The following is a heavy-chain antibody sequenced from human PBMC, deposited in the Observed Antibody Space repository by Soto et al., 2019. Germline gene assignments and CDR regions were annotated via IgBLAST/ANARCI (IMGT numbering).Heavy chain of an antibody. V-gene: IGHV4-39*02. J-gene: IGHJ6*02. CDR3: ATLRAGYSGYDLYYYYYGMDV. D-gene: IGHD5-12*01. Sequence: QLQLQESGPGLVKPSETLSLTCTVSGGSISSSSYYWGLIRQPPGKGLEWIGSIYYSGSTYYNPSLKSRVTISVDTSKNHFSLKLSSVTAADTAVYYCATLRAGYSGYDLYYYYYGMDVWGQGTTVTVSS. CDR1: GGSISSSSYY. CDR2: IYYSGST.